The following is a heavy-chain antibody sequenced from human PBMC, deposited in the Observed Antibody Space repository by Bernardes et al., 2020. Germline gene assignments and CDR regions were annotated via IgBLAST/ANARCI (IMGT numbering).Heavy chain of an antibody. CDR2: LNPDGPTT. V-gene: IGHV3-74*01. CDR1: GYVFSDSW. J-gene: IGHJ4*02. CDR3: TRDVEPGY. Sequence: GEALFLSCAASGYVFSDSWMHWVRQVPGPGLVWVSFLNPDGPTTGYADSVKGRFSISRDNAKNILYLQMNSLRVEDAAVYYCTRDVEPGYWGQGTLVTVS.